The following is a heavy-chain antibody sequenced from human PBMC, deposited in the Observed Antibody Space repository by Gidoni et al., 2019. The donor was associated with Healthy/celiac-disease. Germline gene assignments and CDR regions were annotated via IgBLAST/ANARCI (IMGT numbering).Heavy chain of an antibody. Sequence: QVQLQQWGAGLLKPSETLSLTCAVYGGSFSGYYWSWIRQPPGKGLEWIGEINHSGSTNYNPSLKSRVTISVDTSKNQFSLKLSSVTAADTAVYYCARGARARGAFDIWGQGTMVTVSS. CDR3: ARGARARGAFDI. V-gene: IGHV4-34*01. CDR1: GGSFSGYY. J-gene: IGHJ3*02. CDR2: INHSGST.